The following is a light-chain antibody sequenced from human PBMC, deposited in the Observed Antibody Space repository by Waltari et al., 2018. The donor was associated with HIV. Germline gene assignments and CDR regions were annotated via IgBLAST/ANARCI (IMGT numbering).Light chain of an antibody. CDR2: EVS. CDR3: SSYTSRNTRV. V-gene: IGLV2-14*01. CDR1: TSDVGGSKY. Sequence: QSALTQPASVSGSPGQSITIPCTGTTSDVGGSKYVSWYQQHPDKAPKLVVYEVSNRPSGISIRFSGSKSGNTASLTISGLQAEDEADYYCSSYTSRNTRVFGTGTKVTVL. J-gene: IGLJ1*01.